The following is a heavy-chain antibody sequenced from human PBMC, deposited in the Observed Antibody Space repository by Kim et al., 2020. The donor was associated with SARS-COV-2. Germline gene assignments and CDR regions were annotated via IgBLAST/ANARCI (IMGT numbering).Heavy chain of an antibody. CDR3: ARDHLTNVFDP. J-gene: IGHJ5*02. CDR1: GITFSPYS. V-gene: IGHV3-21*01. D-gene: IGHD2-8*01. Sequence: GGSLRLSCAASGITFSPYSMTWVRQAPGKGLEWVSTISTRSTYTYYADSVKGRFTISRDNANNSLFLEMNSLRAEDTAVYYCARDHLTNVFDPWGQGSLVTVSS. CDR2: ISTRSTYT.